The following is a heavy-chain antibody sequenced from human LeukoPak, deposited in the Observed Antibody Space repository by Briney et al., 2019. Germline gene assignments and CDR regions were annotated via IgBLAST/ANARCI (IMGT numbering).Heavy chain of an antibody. D-gene: IGHD3-10*01. J-gene: IGHJ5*02. CDR3: VRDRVNWFDP. CDR2: ISTYIGNT. CDR1: GYTFTNYG. V-gene: IGHV1-18*01. Sequence: ASVKVSCKASGYTFTNYGISWVRQAPGQGLEWMAWISTYIGNTNYAQKLQGRVTMTTDTSTSTAYMELRRLRSYHTAVYYCVRDRVNWFDPWGQGTLVTVSS.